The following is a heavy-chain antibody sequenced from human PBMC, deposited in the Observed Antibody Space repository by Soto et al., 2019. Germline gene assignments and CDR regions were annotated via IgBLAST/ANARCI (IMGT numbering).Heavy chain of an antibody. CDR1: GYTFTSYG. Sequence: GASVKVSCKASGYTFTSYGISWVLQAPGQGLEWMGWISAYNGNTNYAQKLQGRVTMTTDTSTSTAYMELRSLRSDDTAVYYCARDKEYYDYVWGSYRSSGWFDPWG. V-gene: IGHV1-18*01. J-gene: IGHJ5*02. D-gene: IGHD3-16*02. CDR3: ARDKEYYDYVWGSYRSSGWFDP. CDR2: ISAYNGNT.